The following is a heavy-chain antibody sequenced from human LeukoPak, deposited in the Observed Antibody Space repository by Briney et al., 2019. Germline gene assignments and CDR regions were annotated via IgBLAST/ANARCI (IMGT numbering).Heavy chain of an antibody. V-gene: IGHV3-7*03. CDR3: ARSSYSSSSSV. CDR2: INSDGSEG. D-gene: IGHD6-6*01. CDR1: GFTFSGFW. J-gene: IGHJ3*01. Sequence: GGSLRLSCAVSGFTFSGFWMSWSRQAPGKGLEWVASINSDGSEGYYADVVKGRFTMSRDNAKNSLYLQINSLRAEDTAVYYCARSSYSSSSSVWGQGTMVTVSS.